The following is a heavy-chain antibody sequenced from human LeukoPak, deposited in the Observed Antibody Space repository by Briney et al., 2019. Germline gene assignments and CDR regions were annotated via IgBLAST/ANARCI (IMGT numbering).Heavy chain of an antibody. J-gene: IGHJ6*02. Sequence: PGGSLRLSCAASGFTFSTCGMSWVRQAPGKGLEWVSGISGTTSGTYYADSVKGRFTISRDNSKNTLFLQVNSLRAEDTAVYYCAKVRTYFYHGLDVWGQGTTVTVSS. CDR3: AKVRTYFYHGLDV. CDR2: ISGTTSGT. D-gene: IGHD1-14*01. V-gene: IGHV3-23*01. CDR1: GFTFSTCG.